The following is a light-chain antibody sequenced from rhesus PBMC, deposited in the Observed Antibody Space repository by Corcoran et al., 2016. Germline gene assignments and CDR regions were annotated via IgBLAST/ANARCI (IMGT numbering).Light chain of an antibody. CDR2: FAT. CDR1: QGISSW. Sequence: DIQMTQSPSSLSASVGDKVTITCHARQGISSWLAWYQQKPGKAPKPLIYFATVLQSGVPSRVSGSGSGTDYTLPISSLQPEDCATYYCQQYDALPYSFGQGTKVEI. J-gene: IGKJ2*01. V-gene: IGKV1-19*01. CDR3: QQYDALPYS.